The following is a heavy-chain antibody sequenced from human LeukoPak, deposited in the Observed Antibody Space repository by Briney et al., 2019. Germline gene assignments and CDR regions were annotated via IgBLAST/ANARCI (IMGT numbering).Heavy chain of an antibody. J-gene: IGHJ3*02. CDR1: GFTFSDYY. CDR3: ARATYYYDSSGYYHSSYDAFDI. Sequence: GGSLRLSCAASGFTFSDYYMSWIRQAAGKGLGWVSYISSSGSTIYYADSVKGRFTISRDNAKNSLYLQMNSLRAEDTAVYYCARATYYYDSSGYYHSSYDAFDIWGQGTMVTVSS. D-gene: IGHD3-22*01. CDR2: ISSSGSTI. V-gene: IGHV3-11*01.